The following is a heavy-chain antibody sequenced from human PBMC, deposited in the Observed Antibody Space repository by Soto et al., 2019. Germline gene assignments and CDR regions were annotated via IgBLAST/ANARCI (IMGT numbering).Heavy chain of an antibody. CDR1: GYTLTELS. CDR3: ATLSLISSGWPRDY. V-gene: IGHV1-24*01. J-gene: IGHJ4*02. CDR2: FDPEDGET. Sequence: ASGKVSCKVSGYTLTELSMHWLRQSPGKGLEWMGGFDPEDGETICAQKFQGRVTMTEDTSTDTAYMELSSLRSEDTAVYYCATLSLISSGWPRDYWGQGTLVTVSS. D-gene: IGHD6-19*01.